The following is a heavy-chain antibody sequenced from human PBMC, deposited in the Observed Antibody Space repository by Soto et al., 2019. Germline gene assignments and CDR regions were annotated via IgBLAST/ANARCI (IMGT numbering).Heavy chain of an antibody. Sequence: GGSLRLSCAASGFTFTNAWMSWVRQAPGKGLEWVGRIKRKTEGATTDYAVPVKGRFTISRDDSKNMLYLQMNSLKTEDTAVDYCTTTWSSDAFDIWGQGTLVTVSS. CDR2: IKRKTEGATT. J-gene: IGHJ3*02. CDR1: GFTFTNAW. V-gene: IGHV3-15*01. CDR3: TTTWSSDAFDI. D-gene: IGHD1-26*01.